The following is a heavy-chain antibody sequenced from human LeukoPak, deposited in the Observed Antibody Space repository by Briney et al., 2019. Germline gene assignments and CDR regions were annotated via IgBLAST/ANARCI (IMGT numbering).Heavy chain of an antibody. CDR3: AKDVLPHDYGDYGNGFDY. D-gene: IGHD4-17*01. CDR1: GFTFDDYA. CDR2: ISWNSGSI. J-gene: IGHJ4*02. V-gene: IGHV3-9*01. Sequence: PGGSLRLSCAASGFTFDDYAMHWVRQAPGKGLEWVSGISWNSGSIGYADSVKGRFTISRDNAKNSLYLQMNSLRAEDTALYYCAKDVLPHDYGDYGNGFDYWGQGTLVTVSS.